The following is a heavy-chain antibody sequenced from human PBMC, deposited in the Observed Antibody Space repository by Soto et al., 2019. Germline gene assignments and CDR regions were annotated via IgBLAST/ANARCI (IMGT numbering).Heavy chain of an antibody. J-gene: IGHJ4*02. D-gene: IGHD1-1*01. CDR2: ISAHNGNT. V-gene: IGHV1-18*01. CDR3: ARGRYGDY. CDR1: GYAFTTSG. Sequence: QVHLVQSGAAVKKPGASVKVSCQGSGYAFTTSGITWVRQAPGQGLAWMGWISAHNGNTNYEQKLQGRVTVTRATSTSTAYMELRRLRYDDTAVSYCARGRYGDYWGQGALVTFSS.